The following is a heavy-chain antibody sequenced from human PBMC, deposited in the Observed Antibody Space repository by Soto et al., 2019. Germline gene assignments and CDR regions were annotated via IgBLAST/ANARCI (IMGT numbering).Heavy chain of an antibody. CDR1: GGSISSGGYY. Sequence: PSETLSLTCTVSGGSISSGGYYWSWIRQHPGKGLEWIGYIYYSGSTYYNPSLKSRVTISVDTSKNQFSLKLSSVTAADTAVYYCASGDYYDSSGYYWYYFDYWGQGTLVTVSS. J-gene: IGHJ4*02. CDR3: ASGDYYDSSGYYWYYFDY. V-gene: IGHV4-31*03. D-gene: IGHD3-22*01. CDR2: IYYSGST.